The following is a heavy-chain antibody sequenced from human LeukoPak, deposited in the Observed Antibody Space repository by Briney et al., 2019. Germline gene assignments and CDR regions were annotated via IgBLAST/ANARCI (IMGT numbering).Heavy chain of an antibody. V-gene: IGHV3-74*01. CDR1: GFTFSSYW. CDR2: INSDGSST. Sequence: GGSLRLSCAASGFTFSSYWMHWVRQAPGKGLVWVSRINSDGSSTSYADSVEGRFTISRDNAKNTLYLQMNSLRAEDTAVYYCARQQLVPGMNYYYYMDVWGKGTTVTVSS. CDR3: ARQQLVPGMNYYYYMDV. D-gene: IGHD6-13*01. J-gene: IGHJ6*03.